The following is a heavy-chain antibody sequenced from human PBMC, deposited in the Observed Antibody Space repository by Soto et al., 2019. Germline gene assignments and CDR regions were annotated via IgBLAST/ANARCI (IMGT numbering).Heavy chain of an antibody. CDR3: ARGEDAFFYYGLDV. CDR1: GGSISSGDYY. Sequence: PSETLSLTCTVSGGSISSGDYYWSWIRQPPGKGLEWIGYIYYSGSTYYNPSLKSRVTISVDPSKNQFSLKLTSVTAADTAVYYCARGEDAFFYYGLDVWGQGITVTGSS. V-gene: IGHV4-30-4*02. CDR2: IYYSGST. J-gene: IGHJ6*02.